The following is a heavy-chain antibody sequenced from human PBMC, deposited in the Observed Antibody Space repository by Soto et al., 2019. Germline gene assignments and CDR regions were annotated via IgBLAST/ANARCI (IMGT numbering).Heavy chain of an antibody. J-gene: IGHJ6*03. CDR3: VLFDNHVTTNPQDD. CDR1: GYIFVNYG. CDR2: ISAYTGNT. D-gene: IGHD1-1*01. Sequence: QVKRVQSGDEVKKPGASVKVSCKASGYIFVNYGIAWVRQAPGQGLEWIGWISAYTGNTQSATKVKGRLTMTTDTTTSRANMDLASLTTDDTAVDYSVLFDNHVTTNPQDDWCTRTPVTVSS. V-gene: IGHV1-18*01.